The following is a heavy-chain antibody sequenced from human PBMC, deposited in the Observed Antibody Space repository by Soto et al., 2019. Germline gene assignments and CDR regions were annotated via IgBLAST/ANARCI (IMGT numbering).Heavy chain of an antibody. J-gene: IGHJ4*02. CDR3: TRRRCTNGVCYTDY. Sequence: EVQLVESGGGLVQPGGSLKLSCAASGFTFSGSAMHWVRQASGKGLEWVGRIRSKANSYATAYAASVKGRFTISRDDSXNTAYLQMNSLKTEDTAVYYCTRRRCTNGVCYTDYWGQGTLVTVSS. CDR2: IRSKANSYAT. V-gene: IGHV3-73*01. CDR1: GFTFSGSA. D-gene: IGHD2-8*01.